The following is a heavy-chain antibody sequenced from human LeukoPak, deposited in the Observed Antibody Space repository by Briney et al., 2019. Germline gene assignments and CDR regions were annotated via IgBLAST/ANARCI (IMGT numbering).Heavy chain of an antibody. Sequence: GGSLRLSCAASGFTFSSYSMNWVRQAPGKGLEWVSSISSSCSYIYYADSVKGRFTISRDNAKNSLYLQMNSLRAEDTAVYYCARTNDYGDETYYFDYWGQGTLVTVSS. CDR1: GFTFSSYS. CDR3: ARTNDYGDETYYFDY. D-gene: IGHD4-17*01. J-gene: IGHJ4*02. CDR2: ISSSCSYI. V-gene: IGHV3-21*01.